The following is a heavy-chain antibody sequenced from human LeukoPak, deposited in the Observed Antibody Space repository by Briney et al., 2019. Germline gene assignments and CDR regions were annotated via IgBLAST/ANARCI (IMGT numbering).Heavy chain of an antibody. J-gene: IGHJ4*02. CDR3: ARGQHSSGYYYRGLDY. V-gene: IGHV3-7*01. Sequence: GGSLRLSCAASGFYFRNYWMSWVREAPGGGREWGANINQDGTEKYYVDSVKGRFTVSRDNDKKSLYLQMNSLRAEDTAIYYCARGQHSSGYYYRGLDYWGQGTLVTVSS. D-gene: IGHD3-22*01. CDR1: GFYFRNYW. CDR2: INQDGTEK.